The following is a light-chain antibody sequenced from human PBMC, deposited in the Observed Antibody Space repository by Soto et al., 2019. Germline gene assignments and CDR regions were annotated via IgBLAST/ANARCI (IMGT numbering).Light chain of an antibody. Sequence: DIQMTQSPSSLSASVGDRVTITCRTSQSISNFLNWYQQRPGKAPKALIYAASSLHTGVPSRFSGRGSGTEFTLTISTLQPEDFETYFCQQSYSPPYTFGHGTKLEIK. CDR3: QQSYSPPYT. J-gene: IGKJ2*01. V-gene: IGKV1-39*01. CDR1: QSISNF. CDR2: AAS.